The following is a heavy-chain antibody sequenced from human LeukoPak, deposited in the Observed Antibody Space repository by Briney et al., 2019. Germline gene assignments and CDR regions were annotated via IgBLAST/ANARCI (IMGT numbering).Heavy chain of an antibody. CDR3: ARGLGYCTSTTCLLPFDY. D-gene: IGHD2-2*01. J-gene: IGHJ4*02. V-gene: IGHV3-53*01. Sequence: GALRLSCAASGFTVSTYYMTWVRQAPGKGLECVSVNSGGSTYYADSVKGRFTVSRDNSKNTLYLQMNSLRAEDTAMYYCARGLGYCTSTTCLLPFDYWGQGTLVTVSS. CDR1: GFTVSTYY. CDR2: NSGGST.